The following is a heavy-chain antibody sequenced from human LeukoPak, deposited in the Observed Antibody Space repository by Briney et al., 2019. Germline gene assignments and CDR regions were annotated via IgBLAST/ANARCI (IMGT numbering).Heavy chain of an antibody. V-gene: IGHV1-2*04. CDR1: GGTFSSYA. Sequence: ASVKVSCKASGGTFSSYAISWVRQAPGQGLEWMGWINPNSGGTNYAQKFQGWVTMTRDTSISTAYMELSRLRSDDTAVYYCARVRGVGKYYFNYWGQGTLVTVSS. D-gene: IGHD2-15*01. CDR3: ARVRGVGKYYFNY. CDR2: INPNSGGT. J-gene: IGHJ4*02.